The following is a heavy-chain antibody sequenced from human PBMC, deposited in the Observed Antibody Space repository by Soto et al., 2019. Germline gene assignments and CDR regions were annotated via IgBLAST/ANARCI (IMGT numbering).Heavy chain of an antibody. V-gene: IGHV1-2*02. CDR1: GYTNTAHL. J-gene: IGHJ6*03. Sequence: ASVKVSCKASGYTNTAHLLHRVRRAPAQGLAWTGWIKAKSGGTDYDQKLTDRLPMSRDTSLNTAYMPPSRLTSDDTAVYFCETDDGHYYGYVWG. D-gene: IGHD2-8*01. CDR3: ETDDGHYYGYV. CDR2: IKAKSGGT.